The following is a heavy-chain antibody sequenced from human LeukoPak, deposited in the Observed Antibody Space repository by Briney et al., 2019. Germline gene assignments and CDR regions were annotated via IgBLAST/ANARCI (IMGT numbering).Heavy chain of an antibody. CDR3: AKDYDCSGGSCWGDAFDI. J-gene: IGHJ3*02. V-gene: IGHV3-9*01. CDR1: GFTFDDYA. CDR2: ISWNSGSI. D-gene: IGHD2-15*01. Sequence: GGSLRLSCAASGFTFDDYAMHWVRQAPGKGLEWVSGISWNSGSIGYADSVKGRFTISRDNAKNSLYLQMNSLRAEDTALYYCAKDYDCSGGSCWGDAFDIWGQGTMVTVSS.